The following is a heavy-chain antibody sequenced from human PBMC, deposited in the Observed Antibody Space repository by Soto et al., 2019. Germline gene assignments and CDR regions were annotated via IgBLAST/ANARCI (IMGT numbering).Heavy chain of an antibody. V-gene: IGHV3-74*01. Sequence: GGSLRLSCAVSGFTFNNFWMHWVRQAPGQGLVWVARINPDGSSTSYVDSVKGRFTVSRDNAENTLYLEVNSLSVEDTAVYYCARRGQEGPGLAHWGQGTLVT. CDR2: INPDGSST. CDR3: ARRGQEGPGLAH. CDR1: GFTFNNFW. J-gene: IGHJ5*02.